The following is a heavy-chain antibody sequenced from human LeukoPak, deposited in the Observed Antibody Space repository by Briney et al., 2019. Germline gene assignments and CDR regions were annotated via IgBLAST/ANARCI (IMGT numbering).Heavy chain of an antibody. D-gene: IGHD3-9*01. CDR3: ARGNLRYFDWLPQANWFDP. V-gene: IGHV1-18*01. CDR1: GYTFTSYR. J-gene: IGHJ5*02. CDR2: ISAYNGNT. Sequence: GASVKVSCKASGYTFTSYRISWVRQAPGQGLEWMGWISAYNGNTNYAQKLQGRVTMTTDTSTSTAYMGLRSLRSDDTAVYYCARGNLRYFDWLPQANWFDPWGQGTLVTVSS.